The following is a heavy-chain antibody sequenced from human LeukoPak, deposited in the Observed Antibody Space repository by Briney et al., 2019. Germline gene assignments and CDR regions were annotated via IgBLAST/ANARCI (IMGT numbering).Heavy chain of an antibody. CDR2: ISGSGGST. Sequence: GGSLRLSCAASGFTFSSYAMSWVRQAPGKGLEWVSAISGSGGSTYYADSVKGRFTISRDNSRDTLYLQMNGLRAEDTAVYYCAKGYYDYVWGSYYFGYWGQGTLVTVSS. CDR3: AKGYYDYVWGSYYFGY. D-gene: IGHD3-16*01. CDR1: GFTFSSYA. V-gene: IGHV3-23*01. J-gene: IGHJ4*02.